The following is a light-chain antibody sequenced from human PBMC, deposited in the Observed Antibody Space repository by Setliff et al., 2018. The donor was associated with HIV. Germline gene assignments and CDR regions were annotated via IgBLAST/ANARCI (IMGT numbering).Light chain of an antibody. CDR2: GVS. Sequence: SALTQPASVSGSPGQSLTISCTGTSTDVGTYNLVSWHQQHPGKAPKVMIYGVSKRPSGISNRFSGSKSGNTASLTISGLQPEDESGYYCCSYASGSTSLFVFGTGTKVTVL. J-gene: IGLJ1*01. CDR1: STDVGTYNL. V-gene: IGLV2-23*02. CDR3: CSYASGSTSLFV.